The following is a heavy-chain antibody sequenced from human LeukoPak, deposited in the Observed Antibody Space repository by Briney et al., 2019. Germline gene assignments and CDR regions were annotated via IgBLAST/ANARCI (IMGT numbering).Heavy chain of an antibody. Sequence: SETLSLTCTVSGGSISSGDYYWSWIRQPPGKGLEWIGYISDSGSTNYNSSLKSRVTISVDTSRNQFSLKLSSVTAADTAVYYCARQRGYSYGASLDYWGQGTLVTVSS. J-gene: IGHJ4*02. CDR2: ISDSGST. CDR1: GGSISSGDYY. CDR3: ARQRGYSYGASLDY. V-gene: IGHV4-61*08. D-gene: IGHD5-18*01.